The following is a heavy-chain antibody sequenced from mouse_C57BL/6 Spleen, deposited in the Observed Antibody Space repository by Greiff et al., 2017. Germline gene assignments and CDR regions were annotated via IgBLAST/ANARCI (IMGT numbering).Heavy chain of an antibody. Sequence: EVQLVESGPGLVKPSQSLSLTCSVTGYSITSGYYWNWLRQFPGNKLEWMGYISYDGSNNYNPSLKNLISITRDTSKNQFFLKLNSVTTEDTATYYGARERGFYFDYWGQGTTLTVSS. CDR3: ARERGFYFDY. CDR1: GYSITSGYY. V-gene: IGHV3-6*01. J-gene: IGHJ2*01. D-gene: IGHD3-1*01. CDR2: ISYDGSN.